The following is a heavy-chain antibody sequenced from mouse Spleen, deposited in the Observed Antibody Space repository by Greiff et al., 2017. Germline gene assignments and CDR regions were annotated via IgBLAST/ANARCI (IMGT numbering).Heavy chain of an antibody. V-gene: IGHV5-6-2*01. CDR3: ARHTYYYGSSHGAMDY. CDR2: INSNGGST. Sequence: EVKLVESGGGLVKLGGSLKLSCAASGFTFSSYYMSWVRQTPEKRLELVAAINSNGGSTYYPDTVKGRFTISRDNAKNTLYLQMSSLKSEDTALYYCARHTYYYGSSHGAMDYWGQGTSVTVSS. D-gene: IGHD1-1*01. CDR1: GFTFSSYY. J-gene: IGHJ4*01.